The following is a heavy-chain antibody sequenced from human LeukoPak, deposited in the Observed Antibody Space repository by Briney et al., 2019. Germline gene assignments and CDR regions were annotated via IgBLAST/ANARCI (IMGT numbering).Heavy chain of an antibody. CDR1: GDSISYFY. J-gene: IGHJ5*02. D-gene: IGHD6-13*01. Sequence: PSETLSLTCSVSGDSISYFYWSWIRQPPGKGLEWIGEINHSGSTNYNPSLKSRVTISVDTSKNQFSLKLSSVTAADTAVYYCARGRKQLVRLHHWFDPWGQGTLVTVSS. V-gene: IGHV4-34*01. CDR2: INHSGST. CDR3: ARGRKQLVRLHHWFDP.